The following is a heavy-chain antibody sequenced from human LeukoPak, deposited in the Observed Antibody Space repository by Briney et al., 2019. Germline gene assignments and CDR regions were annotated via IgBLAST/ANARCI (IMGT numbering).Heavy chain of an antibody. CDR2: IRSKAYGGTT. J-gene: IGHJ6*04. CDR3: TREGEHYYDSSGYYRGGDV. Sequence: GGSLRLSCTASGFTFGDYAMSWVRQAPGKGLEWVGFIRSKAYGGTTEYAASVKGRFTISRDDSKSIAYLQMNSLKTEDTAVYYCTREGEHYYDSSGYYRGGDVWGKGTTVTISS. D-gene: IGHD3-22*01. CDR1: GFTFGDYA. V-gene: IGHV3-49*04.